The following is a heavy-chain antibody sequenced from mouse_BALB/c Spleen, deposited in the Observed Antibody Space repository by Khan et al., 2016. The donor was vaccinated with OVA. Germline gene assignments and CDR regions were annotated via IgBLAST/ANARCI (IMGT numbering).Heavy chain of an antibody. CDR2: ITYSGNT. V-gene: IGHV3-2*02. CDR3: ARKDYYDYDPFPY. J-gene: IGHJ3*01. Sequence: EVQLQESGPGLVKPSQSLSLTCTVTGYSITSEYAWNWIRQLPGNKLEWMGYITYSGNTRFNPSLKSRTSITRDTSKNQSFLQLNSVTTEDTATYYCARKDYYDYDPFPYWGQGTLVTVSA. CDR1: GYSITSEYA. D-gene: IGHD2-4*01.